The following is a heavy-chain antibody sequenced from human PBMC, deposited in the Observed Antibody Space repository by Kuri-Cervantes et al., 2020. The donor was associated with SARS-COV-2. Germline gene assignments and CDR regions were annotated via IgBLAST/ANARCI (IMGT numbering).Heavy chain of an antibody. CDR2: ISYDGSNK. CDR3: AKDLLLYYNYYYGMDV. D-gene: IGHD3-3*01. J-gene: IGHJ6*02. Sequence: GESLKISCAASGFTFSSYGMHWVRQAPGKGLEWVAVISYDGSNKYYADSVKGRFTISGDNSKNTLYLQMNSLRAEDTAVYYCAKDLLLYYNYYYGMDVWGQGTTVTVSS. V-gene: IGHV3-30*18. CDR1: GFTFSSYG.